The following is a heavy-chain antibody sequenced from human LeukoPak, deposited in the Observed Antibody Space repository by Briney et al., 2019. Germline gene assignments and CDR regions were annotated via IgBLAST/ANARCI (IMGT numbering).Heavy chain of an antibody. CDR2: IYYSGST. D-gene: IGHD4-11*01. CDR1: GGSVSSGTYY. CDR3: VRDRARGNSNPFFDY. Sequence: SETLSLTCTVSGGSVSSGTYYWSWIRQPPGKGLEWIGYIYYSGSTNYNPSLKSRVTISVDTSKNQFSLKLSSVTAADTAVYYCVRDRARGNSNPFFDYWGQGTLVTVSS. J-gene: IGHJ4*02. V-gene: IGHV4-61*01.